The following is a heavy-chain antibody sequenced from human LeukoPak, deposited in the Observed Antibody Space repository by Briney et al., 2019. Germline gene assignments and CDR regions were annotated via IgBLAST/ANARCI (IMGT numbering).Heavy chain of an antibody. V-gene: IGHV3-53*01. CDR3: ARGFYGSGWYDY. Sequence: PGGSLRLSCAASGFTVSTNYMSWVRQAPGRGMEWVSVMYSGGSTYYADSVKGRFTISRDNSKNTLYLQMNSLRAEDTAVYYCARGFYGSGWYDYWGQGTLVTVSS. CDR2: MYSGGST. D-gene: IGHD6-19*01. J-gene: IGHJ4*02. CDR1: GFTVSTNY.